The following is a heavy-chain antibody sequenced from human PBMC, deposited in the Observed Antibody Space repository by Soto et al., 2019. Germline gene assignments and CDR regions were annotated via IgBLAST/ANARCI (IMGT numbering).Heavy chain of an antibody. J-gene: IGHJ6*02. CDR3: ARSPGGGYDFWSGPYGMDV. V-gene: IGHV1-69*13. CDR1: GGTLSSYA. Sequence: SVKVSCKASGGTLSSYAISWVRQAPGQGLEWMGGIIPIFGTANYAQKFQGRVTITADESTSTAYMELSSLRSEDTAVYYCARSPGGGYDFWSGPYGMDVWGQGTTVTVSS. D-gene: IGHD3-3*01. CDR2: IIPIFGTA.